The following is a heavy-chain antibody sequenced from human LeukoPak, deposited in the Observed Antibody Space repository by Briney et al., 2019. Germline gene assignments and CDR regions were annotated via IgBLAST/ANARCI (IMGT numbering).Heavy chain of an antibody. V-gene: IGHV3-21*04. CDR3: AKVWWLTRCFDS. Sequence: GGSLRLSCAASGFTFSSYSMNWVRQAPGKGLEWVSSISSSSSYIYYADSVKGRFTISRDNSKNTLYLQMNSLRAEDTAVYYCAKVWWLTRCFDSWGQGTLVTVSS. CDR2: ISSSSSYI. J-gene: IGHJ4*02. CDR1: GFTFSSYS. D-gene: IGHD2-8*02.